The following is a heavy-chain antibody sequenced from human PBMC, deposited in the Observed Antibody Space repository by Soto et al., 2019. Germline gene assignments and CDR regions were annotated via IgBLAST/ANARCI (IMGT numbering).Heavy chain of an antibody. Sequence: QITLKESGPTLVKPTQTLTLTCTFSGFSLSTSGVGVGWIRQPPGKALEWLALIYWDDDKRYSPALNSRLTNTQATSENQGVHTMTNMDPVDTASYYCAHRRSCAWGDFDCWGQGTLATVSS. J-gene: IGHJ4*02. CDR1: GFSLSTSGVG. CDR3: AHRRSCAWGDFDC. D-gene: IGHD2-15*01. V-gene: IGHV2-5*02. CDR2: IYWDDDK.